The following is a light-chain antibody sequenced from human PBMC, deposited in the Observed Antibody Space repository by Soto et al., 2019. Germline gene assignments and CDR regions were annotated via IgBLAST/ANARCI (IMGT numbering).Light chain of an antibody. CDR2: DVS. V-gene: IGLV2-14*01. CDR3: CSYTSTRTYV. Sequence: QSALTQPASVSGSPGQSITISCTGTSSDIGSYNYVSWYQQHPGKAPKLMTYDVSNRPSGASDRFSGSKSGNTASLTISGLQAGDEADYYYCSYTSTRTYVFGSGTKLTVL. CDR1: SSDIGSYNY. J-gene: IGLJ1*01.